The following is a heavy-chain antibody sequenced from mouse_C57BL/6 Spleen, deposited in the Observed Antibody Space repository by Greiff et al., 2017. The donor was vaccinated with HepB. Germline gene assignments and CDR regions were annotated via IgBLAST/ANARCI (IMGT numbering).Heavy chain of an antibody. Sequence: VQLQQSGAELVRPGTSVKLSCKASGYTFTSYWMHWVKQRPGQGLEWIGVIDPSDSYTNYNQKFKGKATLTVDTSSSTAYMQLSSLTSEDSAVYYCAKTITTVVAEFDYWGQSTTLTVSS. D-gene: IGHD1-1*01. J-gene: IGHJ2*01. CDR3: AKTITTVVAEFDY. CDR1: GYTFTSYW. CDR2: IDPSDSYT. V-gene: IGHV1-59*01.